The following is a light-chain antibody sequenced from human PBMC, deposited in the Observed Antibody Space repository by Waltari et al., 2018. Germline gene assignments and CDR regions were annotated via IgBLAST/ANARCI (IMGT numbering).Light chain of an antibody. CDR3: QSYDTSLSVV. CDR2: GTS. V-gene: IGLV1-40*01. J-gene: IGLJ2*01. Sequence: QSVLTQPPSVSGAPGQRVSISCTGSGSNLGAGYDLPWYQQHPGKAPKLLIYGTSTRPPGVPDRFFGSQSGTSASLAITALQAEDEAEYYCQSYDTSLSVVFGGGTKLTVL. CDR1: GSNLGAGYD.